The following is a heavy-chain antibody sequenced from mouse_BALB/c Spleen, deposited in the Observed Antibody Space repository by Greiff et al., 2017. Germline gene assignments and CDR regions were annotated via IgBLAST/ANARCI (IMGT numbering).Heavy chain of an antibody. CDR1: GYTFTSYW. J-gene: IGHJ3*01. CDR3: ARRIYYDYDWFAY. Sequence: VQLQQPGAELVKPGASVKLSCKASGYTFTSYWMHWVKQRPGQGLEWIGEINPSNGRTNYNEKFKSKATLTVDKSSSTAYMQLSSLTSEDSAVYYCARRIYYDYDWFAYWGQGTLVTVSA. CDR2: INPSNGRT. V-gene: IGHV1S81*02. D-gene: IGHD2-4*01.